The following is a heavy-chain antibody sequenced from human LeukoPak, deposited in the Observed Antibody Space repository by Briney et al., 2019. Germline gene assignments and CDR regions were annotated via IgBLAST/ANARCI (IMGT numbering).Heavy chain of an antibody. CDR1: GGTFSSYA. Sequence: ASVKVSCKASGGTFSSYAISWVRQAPGQGLEWMGRIIPILGIANYAQKFQGRVTITADKSTSTAYMELSSLRSEDTAVYYCARDRARYCSSTSCYGDAFDYWGQGTLLTVSS. CDR3: ARDRARYCSSTSCYGDAFDY. J-gene: IGHJ4*02. CDR2: IIPILGIA. D-gene: IGHD2-2*01. V-gene: IGHV1-69*04.